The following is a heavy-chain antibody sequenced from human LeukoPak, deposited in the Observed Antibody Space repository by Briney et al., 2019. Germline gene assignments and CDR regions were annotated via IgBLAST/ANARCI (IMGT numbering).Heavy chain of an antibody. CDR1: GGSISGTDLY. D-gene: IGHD2-15*01. J-gene: IGHJ6*02. V-gene: IGHV4-39*01. Sequence: PSETLSLTCTVSGGSISGTDLYWGWIRQLPGKGLEWVGNIHSSGNSFCNPSLKSRVTISADTSKNQFSLKLSSVTAADTAVYYCEKDSHLDVWGQGTTVTVSS. CDR2: IHSSGNS. CDR3: EKDSHLDV.